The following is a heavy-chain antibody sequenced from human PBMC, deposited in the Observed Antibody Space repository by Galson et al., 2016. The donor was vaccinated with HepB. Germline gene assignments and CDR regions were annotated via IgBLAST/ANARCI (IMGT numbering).Heavy chain of an antibody. V-gene: IGHV2-5*02. CDR2: IYWDDDK. D-gene: IGHD3-22*01. Sequence: PALVKPTQTLTLTRTFSGFSLSTSGVGVNWIRQPPGKALEWLALIYWDDDKVYSPSLKSRLTISKDTSKNQVVLTMTNMDPVDTATYYCAHRGHDGSGRNWFDHWGQGTLVTVSS. CDR1: GFSLSTSGVG. CDR3: AHRGHDGSGRNWFDH. J-gene: IGHJ5*02.